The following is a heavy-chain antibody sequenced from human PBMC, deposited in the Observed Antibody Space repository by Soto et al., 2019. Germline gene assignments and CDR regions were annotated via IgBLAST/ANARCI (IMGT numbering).Heavy chain of an antibody. CDR1: GDTFRSYA. J-gene: IGHJ6*02. V-gene: IGHV1-69*13. CDR2: IIPIFGTE. CDR3: ARAGGARPKYYYYGMDV. D-gene: IGHD6-6*01. Sequence: ASVKVSCTASGDTFRSYAISWVRQAPGQGLEWMGRIIPIFGTENYAQKFQGRVTITADDSTITAYMELSSLRSEDTAVYYCARAGGARPKYYYYGMDVWGQGTTVTGSS.